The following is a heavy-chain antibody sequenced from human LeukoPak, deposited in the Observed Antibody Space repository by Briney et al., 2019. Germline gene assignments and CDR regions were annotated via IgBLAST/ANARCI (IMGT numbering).Heavy chain of an antibody. CDR3: ARLPFSSSGGH. CDR2: IYHSGST. J-gene: IGHJ4*02. V-gene: IGHV4-38-2*02. CDR1: GYSISSGYY. D-gene: IGHD6-6*01. Sequence: KASETLSLTCTVSGYSISSGYYWGWIRQPPGKGLEWIGSIYHSGSTYYNPSLKSRVTISVDTSKNQFSLKLSSVTAADTAVYYCARLPFSSSGGHWGQGTLVTVSS.